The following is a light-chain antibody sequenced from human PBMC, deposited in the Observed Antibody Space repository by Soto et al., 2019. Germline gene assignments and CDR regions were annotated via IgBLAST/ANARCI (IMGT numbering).Light chain of an antibody. CDR2: EVS. J-gene: IGLJ1*01. Sequence: QSVLTQPASVSGSPGQSITISCTGTNSDVGGYNYVSWYQQHPGKAPELMIYEVSHRPSGVSNRFSVSKSDNTASLTISGLQAEDEADYYCSSYTSISTLYVFGTGTKVTVL. CDR1: NSDVGGYNY. V-gene: IGLV2-14*01. CDR3: SSYTSISTLYV.